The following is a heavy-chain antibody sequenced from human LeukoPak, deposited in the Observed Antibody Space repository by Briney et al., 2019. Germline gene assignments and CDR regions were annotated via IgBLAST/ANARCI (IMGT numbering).Heavy chain of an antibody. CDR1: GFTVSSHW. J-gene: IGHJ6*02. CDR2: IKQDGSEK. Sequence: GGSLRLSCTASGFTVSSHWMSWVRQAPGKWLEWVANIKQDGSEKDCVDSVKGRFTISRDNAKNSLYLQMNSLRVEDTAMYYCARYCGGDCYGMDVWGQGTTVTVSS. CDR3: ARYCGGDCYGMDV. D-gene: IGHD2-21*01. V-gene: IGHV3-7*01.